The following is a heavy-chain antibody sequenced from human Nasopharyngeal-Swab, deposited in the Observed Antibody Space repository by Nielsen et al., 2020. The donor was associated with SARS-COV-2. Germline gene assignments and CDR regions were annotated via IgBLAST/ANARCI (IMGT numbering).Heavy chain of an antibody. D-gene: IGHD6-13*01. CDR2: ISYDGSNK. CDR3: ARGQNGQQLVPSYYYYGMDV. CDR1: GFTFSSYA. J-gene: IGHJ6*02. Sequence: GSLRLSCAASGFTFSSYAMHWVRQAPGEGLEWVAVISYDGSNKYYADSVKGRFTISRDNSKNTLYLQMNSLRAEDTAVYYCARGQNGQQLVPSYYYYGMDVWGQGTTVTVSS. V-gene: IGHV3-30*04.